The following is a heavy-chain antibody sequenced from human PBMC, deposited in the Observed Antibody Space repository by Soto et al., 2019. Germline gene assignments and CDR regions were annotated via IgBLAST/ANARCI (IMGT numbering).Heavy chain of an antibody. CDR2: INPGDSDT. D-gene: IGHD5-12*01. V-gene: IGHV5-51*01. J-gene: IGHJ6*03. Sequence: PGESLKISCKGSGYSFTSYWIGWVRQMPGKGLEWMGIINPGDSDTTYSPSFQGQVTISADKSISTAYLQWSSLRAEDTAVYYCARGGYSGYDEYYYYYYMDVWGKGTTVTVSS. CDR1: GYSFTSYW. CDR3: ARGGYSGYDEYYYYYYMDV.